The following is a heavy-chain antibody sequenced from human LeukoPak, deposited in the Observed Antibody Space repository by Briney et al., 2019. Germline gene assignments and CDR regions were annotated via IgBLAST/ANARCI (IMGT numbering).Heavy chain of an antibody. CDR2: IKSKTGGGTT. Sequence: GGSLRLSCAASGFTFSNAWMSWVRQAPGKGLEWVGGIKSKTGGGTTDYAAPVKGRFTLSRDDSKSTLYLQMNSLKTEDTAVYYCTTEQYYDFWSGYLFKDYWGQGTLVTVSS. J-gene: IGHJ4*02. CDR1: GFTFSNAW. CDR3: TTEQYYDFWSGYLFKDY. V-gene: IGHV3-15*01. D-gene: IGHD3-3*01.